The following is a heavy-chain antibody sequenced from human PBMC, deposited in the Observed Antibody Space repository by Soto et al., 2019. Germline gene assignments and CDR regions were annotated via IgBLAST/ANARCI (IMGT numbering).Heavy chain of an antibody. CDR3: ASGKNTYYDFWSGYSPWYFGY. D-gene: IGHD3-3*01. V-gene: IGHV4-39*01. Sequence: SETLSLTCTVSGGSISSSSYYWGWIRQPPGKGLEWIGSIYYSGSTYYNPSLKSRVTISVDTSKNQFSLKLSSVTAADTAVYYCASGKNTYYDFWSGYSPWYFGYWGQGTLVTVSS. CDR1: GGSISSSSYY. J-gene: IGHJ4*02. CDR2: IYYSGST.